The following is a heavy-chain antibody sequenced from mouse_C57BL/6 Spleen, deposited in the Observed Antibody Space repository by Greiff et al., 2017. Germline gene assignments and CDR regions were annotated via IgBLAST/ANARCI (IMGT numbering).Heavy chain of an antibody. D-gene: IGHD2-3*01. CDR3: ARYDGYYYFDY. CDR2: IDPSDSYT. Sequence: QVHVQQPGAELVMPGASVKLSCKASGYTFTSYWMHWVKQRPGQGLEWIGEIDPSDSYTNYNQKFKGKSTLTVDKSSSTAYMQLSSLTSEDSAVYYCARYDGYYYFDYWGQGTTLTVSS. V-gene: IGHV1-69*01. CDR1: GYTFTSYW. J-gene: IGHJ2*01.